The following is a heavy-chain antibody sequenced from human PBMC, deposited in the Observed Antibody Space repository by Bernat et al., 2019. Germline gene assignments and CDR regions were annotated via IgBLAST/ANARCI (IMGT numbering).Heavy chain of an antibody. V-gene: IGHV3-30*01. CDR1: GFTFSSYA. J-gene: IGHJ4*02. D-gene: IGHD3-3*01. CDR3: ARDTSFGLTDY. Sequence: QVQLVESGGGVVQPGRSLRLSCAASGFTFSSYAMHWVRQAPDKGLEWVAVISYDGSNKYYADSVKGRFTISRDNSKNTLYLQMNSLRAEDTAVYYCARDTSFGLTDYWGQGTLVTVSS. CDR2: ISYDGSNK.